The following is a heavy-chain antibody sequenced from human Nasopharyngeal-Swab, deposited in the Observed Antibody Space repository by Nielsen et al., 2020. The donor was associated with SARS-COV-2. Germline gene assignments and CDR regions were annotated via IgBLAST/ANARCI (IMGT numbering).Heavy chain of an antibody. Sequence: GGSLRLSCVGSGFPFSHYWMHWIRQVPGKGPVWVSRIIGDGSETTYADSVKGRFTISRDNAKNTLYLQMNNLRLEDTATYYCARESGVSSTSPFDCWGRGTLVTVSS. J-gene: IGHJ4*02. CDR3: ARESGVSSTSPFDC. V-gene: IGHV3-74*03. CDR1: GFPFSHYW. CDR2: IIGDGSET. D-gene: IGHD2-2*01.